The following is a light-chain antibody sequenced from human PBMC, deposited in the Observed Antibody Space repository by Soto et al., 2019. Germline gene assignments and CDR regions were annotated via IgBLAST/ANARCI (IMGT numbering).Light chain of an antibody. CDR1: QSVSIN. CDR2: GAS. J-gene: IGKJ4*01. CDR3: QQCKDWPLT. Sequence: GMSQSLATLSGCPGERATLHCRASQSVSINLAWFQQKPGQAPRLLIYGASTRATRIPARFSGSGSGTEFTLTISSLQSEDFAVYYCQQCKDWPLTFCGGTKVDVK. V-gene: IGKV3-15*01.